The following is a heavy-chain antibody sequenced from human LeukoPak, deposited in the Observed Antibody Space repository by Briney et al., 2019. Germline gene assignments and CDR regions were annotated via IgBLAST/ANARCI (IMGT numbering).Heavy chain of an antibody. J-gene: IGHJ4*02. CDR1: GFTFSSYE. V-gene: IGHV3-48*03. CDR2: ISSSGSTI. Sequence: GGSLRLSCAASGFTFSSYEMNWVRQAPGKGLEWVSYISSSGSTIYYADSVKGRFTISRDNAKNSLYLQMNSLRAEDTAVYYCAKGYYDSSGYHRGYFDYWGQGTLVTVSS. D-gene: IGHD3-22*01. CDR3: AKGYYDSSGYHRGYFDY.